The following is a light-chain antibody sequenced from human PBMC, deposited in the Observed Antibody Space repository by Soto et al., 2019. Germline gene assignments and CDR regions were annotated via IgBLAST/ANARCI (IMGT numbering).Light chain of an antibody. J-gene: IGLJ1*01. CDR1: SSNVGGYNY. V-gene: IGLV2-14*01. Sequence: QSVLTQPASVSGSPDQSITISATETSSNVGGYNYVSWYQQHPGKAPKLMISEVSNRPSGVSNRFSGSKSGNTASLTISGLQAEDEADYYCSSYTSSSTPYVFGTGTKVTVL. CDR3: SSYTSSSTPYV. CDR2: EVS.